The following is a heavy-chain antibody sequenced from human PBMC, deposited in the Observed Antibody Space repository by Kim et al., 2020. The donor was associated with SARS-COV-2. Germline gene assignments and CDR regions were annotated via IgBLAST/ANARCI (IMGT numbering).Heavy chain of an antibody. CDR3: ARVEYNWNFGLQTKTQTEN. Sequence: SETLSLTCAVYGGSFSGYYWSWIRQPPGKGLEWIGEINHSGSTNYNPSLKSRVTISVDTSKNQFSLKLSSVTAADTAVYYCARVEYNWNFGLQTKTQTENWGQGTLVTVSS. V-gene: IGHV4-34*01. CDR2: INHSGST. CDR1: GGSFSGYY. J-gene: IGHJ4*02. D-gene: IGHD1-7*01.